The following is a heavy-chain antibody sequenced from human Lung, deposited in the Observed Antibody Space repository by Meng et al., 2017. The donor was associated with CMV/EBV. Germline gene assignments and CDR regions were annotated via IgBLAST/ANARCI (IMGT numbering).Heavy chain of an antibody. Sequence: GGSXRLSCAASGFTFSNYAMSWVRQAPGKGLEWVAVIYAGGRSAYYAESVKGRFTIFRDGSKNTVYLERNSLRAEDTALYYCAKDTTFSAWAQGTLVTVSS. J-gene: IGHJ5*02. CDR1: GFTFSNYA. D-gene: IGHD1-26*01. CDR3: AKDTTFSA. CDR2: IYAGGRSA. V-gene: IGHV3-23*03.